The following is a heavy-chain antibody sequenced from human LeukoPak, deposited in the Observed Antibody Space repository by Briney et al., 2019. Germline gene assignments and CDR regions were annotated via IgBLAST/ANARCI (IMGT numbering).Heavy chain of an antibody. CDR3: AKAASYYYDSSGYAYFDY. Sequence: PGRSLRLSCAASGFTFDDYAMHWVRQAPGKGLEWVSGISWNSGSIGYADSVKGRFTTSRDNAKNSLYLQMNSLRAEDTALYYCAKAASYYYDSSGYAYFDYWGQGTLVTVSS. J-gene: IGHJ4*02. V-gene: IGHV3-9*01. D-gene: IGHD3-22*01. CDR1: GFTFDDYA. CDR2: ISWNSGSI.